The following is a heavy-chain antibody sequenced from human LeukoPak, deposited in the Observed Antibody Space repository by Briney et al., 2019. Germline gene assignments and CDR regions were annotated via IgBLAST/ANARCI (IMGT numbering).Heavy chain of an antibody. CDR2: ISSSSTYM. V-gene: IGHV3-21*01. D-gene: IGHD5-18*01. CDR1: GFTFSSYN. CDR3: ARERGYSFGYSDY. J-gene: IGHJ4*02. Sequence: GGSLRLSCAASGFTFSSYNINWVRQAPGKGLEWVSSISSSSTYMYYADSVKGRFTISRANAKNSLYLQMNSLRAEDTAVYYCARERGYSFGYSDYWGQGTLVTVSS.